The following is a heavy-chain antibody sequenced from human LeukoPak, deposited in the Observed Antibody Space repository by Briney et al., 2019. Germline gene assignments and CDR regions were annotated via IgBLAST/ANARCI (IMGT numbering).Heavy chain of an antibody. D-gene: IGHD3-22*01. J-gene: IGHJ4*02. V-gene: IGHV1-69*04. CDR2: IIPILGIA. CDR3: ARAPRGDYYDSSGYSVY. Sequence: SVKVSCKASGGTFSSYAISWVRQAPGQGLERMGRIIPILGIANYAQKFQGRVTITADKSTSTAYMELSSLRSEDTAVYYCARAPRGDYYDSSGYSVYWGQGTLVTVSS. CDR1: GGTFSSYA.